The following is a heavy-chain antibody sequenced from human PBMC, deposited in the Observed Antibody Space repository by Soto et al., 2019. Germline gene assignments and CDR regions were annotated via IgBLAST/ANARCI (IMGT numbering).Heavy chain of an antibody. CDR1: GFTFSSYA. J-gene: IGHJ4*02. CDR2: ISGSGGSI. CDR3: AKGQKAYSGYDFHLDY. D-gene: IGHD5-12*01. Sequence: GGSLRLSCAASGFTFSSYAMSWVRQAPGKGLEWVSAISGSGGSIYYADSVKGRFTISRDNSKNTLYLQMNSLRAEDTAVYYCAKGQKAYSGYDFHLDYWGQGTLVTVSS. V-gene: IGHV3-23*01.